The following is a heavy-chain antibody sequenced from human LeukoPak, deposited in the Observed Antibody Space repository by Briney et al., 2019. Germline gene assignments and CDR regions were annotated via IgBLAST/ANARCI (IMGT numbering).Heavy chain of an antibody. CDR2: IPYDGSNK. D-gene: IGHD1-26*01. CDR1: GSTFSSYG. V-gene: IGHV3-30*02. Sequence: QPGGSLRLSCAASGSTFSSYGMHWVRQAPGKGLEWVAFIPYDGSNKYYADSVKGRFTISRDNSKNTLYLQMDSLRAEDTAVYYCAKDGGIYQFDYWGQGTLVTVSS. CDR3: AKDGGIYQFDY. J-gene: IGHJ4*02.